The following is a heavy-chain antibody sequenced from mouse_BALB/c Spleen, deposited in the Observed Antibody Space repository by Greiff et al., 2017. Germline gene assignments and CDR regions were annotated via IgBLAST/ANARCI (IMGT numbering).Heavy chain of an antibody. CDR2: ILPGSCST. Sequence: SFNISFNSPFYTFIIYFIYFLNHIPLHFLELILYILPGSCSTNYNEKFKGKATFTADTSSNTAYMQLSSLTSEDSAVYYCARGTEGYFDVWGAGTKV. CDR3: ARGTEGYFDV. CDR1: FYTFIIYF. V-gene: IGHV1-9*01. J-gene: IGHJ1*01.